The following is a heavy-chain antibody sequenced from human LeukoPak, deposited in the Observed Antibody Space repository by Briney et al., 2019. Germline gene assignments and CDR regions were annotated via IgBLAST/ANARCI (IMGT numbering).Heavy chain of an antibody. CDR3: AKAPVTTCSGAYCYPFDY. Sequence: PGGSLRLSCAASGFTFSSYGMSWVRQAPWKGLEWVSAISGSGGSTYYADSVKGRFTISRDNSKNTLYLQMNRLRAEDAAVYYCAKAPVTTCSGAYCYPFDYWGQGTLVTVSS. CDR2: ISGSGGST. J-gene: IGHJ4*02. D-gene: IGHD2-21*01. CDR1: GFTFSSYG. V-gene: IGHV3-23*01.